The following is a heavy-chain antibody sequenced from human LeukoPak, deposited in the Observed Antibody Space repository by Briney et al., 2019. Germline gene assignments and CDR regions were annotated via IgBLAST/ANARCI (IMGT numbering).Heavy chain of an antibody. CDR2: IYHSGST. CDR1: GNSISSGYY. CDR3: ARVEEGYGSGRRENYYYYYVDV. Sequence: PSETLSLTCTVSGNSISSGYYWGWIRQPPGKGLEWIGSIYHSGSTYYNPSLKSRVTISIDTSKNQFSLKLSSVTAADTAVYYCARVEEGYGSGRRENYYYYYVDVWGKGTTVTISS. J-gene: IGHJ6*03. D-gene: IGHD3-10*01. V-gene: IGHV4-38-2*02.